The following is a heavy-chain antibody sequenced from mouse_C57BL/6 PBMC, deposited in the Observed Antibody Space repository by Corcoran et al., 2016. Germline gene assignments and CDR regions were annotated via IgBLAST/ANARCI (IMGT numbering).Heavy chain of an antibody. J-gene: IGHJ4*01. CDR2: INTYSGVP. D-gene: IGHD1-1*01. V-gene: IGHV9-3*01. Sequence: QIQLVQSGHELKKPGETVKISCKASGYTLTTYGMSWVKQAPGKGLKWMGWINTYSGVPTYADDFKGRFAFSLETSASTAYLQINNLKNEDTATYFCARPLRMDYWGQGTSVTVSS. CDR3: ARPLRMDY. CDR1: GYTLTTYG.